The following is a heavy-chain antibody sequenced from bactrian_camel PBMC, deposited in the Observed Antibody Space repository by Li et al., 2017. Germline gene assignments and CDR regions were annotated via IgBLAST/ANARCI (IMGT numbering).Heavy chain of an antibody. CDR3: AAASPGSWYCAADEFNY. V-gene: IGHV3S40*01. CDR2: IYTGGGST. J-gene: IGHJ4*01. CDR1: GYTGSTYC. Sequence: DVQLVESGGGPVQEGGSLRLSCAASGYTGSTYCMSWFRQGPGKEREGVAVIYTGGGSTIYADSVKGRFTISRDNVKNTLYLQMNDLKPEDTAMYYCAAASPGSWYCAADEFNYWGQGTQVTVS. D-gene: IGHD6*01.